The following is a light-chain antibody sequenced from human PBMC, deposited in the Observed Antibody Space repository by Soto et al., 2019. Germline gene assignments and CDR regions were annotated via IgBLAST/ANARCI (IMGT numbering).Light chain of an antibody. CDR2: GTS. V-gene: IGKV3-15*01. CDR3: QQYNDWPLFT. CDR1: QSVAGN. Sequence: EIVMTQNPATLSVSPGERATLSCRASQSVAGNLAWYQQIPGQAPRLLIYGTSTRATGIPARFSGSGSGTEFTLTITSLQSEDFAVYYCQQYNDWPLFTFGPGTKVDI. J-gene: IGKJ3*01.